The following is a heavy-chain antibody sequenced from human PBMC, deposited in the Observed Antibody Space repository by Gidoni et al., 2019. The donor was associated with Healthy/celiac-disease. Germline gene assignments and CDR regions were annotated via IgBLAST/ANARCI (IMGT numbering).Heavy chain of an antibody. Sequence: QVQLVESGGGVVQPGRSLRLSCAASGFTFSSYAMHWVRQAPGKGLEWVAVISYDGSNKYYADSVKGRFTISRDNSKNTLYLQMNSLRAEDTAVYYCARGGYDSIPTYYYYYGMDVWGQGTTVTVSS. CDR1: GFTFSSYA. J-gene: IGHJ6*02. CDR3: ARGGYDSIPTYYYYYGMDV. CDR2: ISYDGSNK. D-gene: IGHD5-12*01. V-gene: IGHV3-30*04.